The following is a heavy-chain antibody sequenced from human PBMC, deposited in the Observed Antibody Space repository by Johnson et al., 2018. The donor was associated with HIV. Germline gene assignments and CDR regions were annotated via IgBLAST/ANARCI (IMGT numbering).Heavy chain of an antibody. CDR1: GLTFSDYY. Sequence: VQLVESGGGLVKPGGSLRLSCAAPGLTFSDYYMTWIRQAPGKGLEWVSYISSSGSTIYYADSVKGRFTISRDNAKNSLYLQMNSLRAEDTAVYYCARSYSSSSHDAFDIWGQGTMVTVSS. D-gene: IGHD6-6*01. CDR2: ISSSGSTI. V-gene: IGHV3-11*04. J-gene: IGHJ3*02. CDR3: ARSYSSSSHDAFDI.